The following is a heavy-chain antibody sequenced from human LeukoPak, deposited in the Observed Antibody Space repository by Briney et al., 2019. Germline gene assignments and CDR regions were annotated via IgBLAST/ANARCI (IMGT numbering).Heavy chain of an antibody. D-gene: IGHD2-15*01. J-gene: IGHJ3*02. V-gene: IGHV3-43*02. CDR3: VKEIDTLGTNAFDI. CDR1: GFSFYDYP. Sequence: GGSLRLSCAASGFSFYDYPLHWVRQAPGKGLEWFSLISGDGVKTYYADSVRGRFTISRDNSKDSLYLQMNSLRTEDTAMYYCVKEIDTLGTNAFDIWGQGTMVTVSS. CDR2: ISGDGVKT.